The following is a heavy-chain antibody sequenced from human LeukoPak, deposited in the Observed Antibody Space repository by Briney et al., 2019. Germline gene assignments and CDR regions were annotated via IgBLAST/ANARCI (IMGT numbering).Heavy chain of an antibody. D-gene: IGHD2-8*01. CDR3: ARDLNGARDY. CDR1: GFTFSTNW. J-gene: IGHJ4*02. CDR2: IDIDGTIT. V-gene: IGHV3-74*03. Sequence: GGSLRLSCAASGFTFSTNWMHWVRQAPGKGLVWVSRIDIDGTITSYADSVKGRFTISRDNAKNTLYLQMNSLRVEDTAVCYCARDLNGARDYWGQGTLVSVSS.